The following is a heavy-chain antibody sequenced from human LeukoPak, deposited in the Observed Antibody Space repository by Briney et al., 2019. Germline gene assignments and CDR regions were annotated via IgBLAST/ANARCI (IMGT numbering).Heavy chain of an antibody. V-gene: IGHV3-23*01. D-gene: IGHD2-15*01. CDR2: ISGSVGST. CDR1: GFTFSSYA. J-gene: IGHJ5*02. Sequence: GGCLRLSCAASGFTFSSYAISWVSQAPGKGLEWGSAISGSVGSTYYADSVKGRFTISRDNSQNTLYLQMNSLRAADTAVYYCAKDVVANTYNWFDPWGQGTLVTVSS. CDR3: AKDVVANTYNWFDP.